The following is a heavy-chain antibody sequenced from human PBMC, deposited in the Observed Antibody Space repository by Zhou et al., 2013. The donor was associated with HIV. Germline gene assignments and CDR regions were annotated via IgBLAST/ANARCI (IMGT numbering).Heavy chain of an antibody. CDR1: GGTFSSYA. CDR2: IIPIFGTA. Sequence: QVQLVQSGAEVKKPGSSVKVSCKASGGTFSSYAISWVRQAPGQGLEWMGRIIPIFGTANYAQKFQGRVTITADKSTSTAYMELSSLRSEDTAVYYCARDSLGSYYSGRSYYFDYWGQGTLVTVSS. J-gene: IGHJ4*02. V-gene: IGHV1-69*14. CDR3: ARDSLGSYYSGRSYYFDY. D-gene: IGHD3-10*01.